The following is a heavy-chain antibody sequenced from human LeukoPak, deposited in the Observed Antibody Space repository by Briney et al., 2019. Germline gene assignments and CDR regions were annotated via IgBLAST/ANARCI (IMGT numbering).Heavy chain of an antibody. CDR1: GFTFSSYS. V-gene: IGHV3-21*01. J-gene: IGHJ6*03. D-gene: IGHD4-17*01. Sequence: GGSLRLSCAASGFTFSSYSMNWVRQAPGKGLERVSSISSSSSYIYYADSVKGRFTISRDNAKNSLYLQMNSLRAEDTAVYYCARVGAETGFNYYYYMDVWGKGTTVTVSS. CDR2: ISSSSSYI. CDR3: ARVGAETGFNYYYYMDV.